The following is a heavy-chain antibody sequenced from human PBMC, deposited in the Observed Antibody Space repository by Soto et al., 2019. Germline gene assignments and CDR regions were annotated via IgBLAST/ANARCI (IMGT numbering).Heavy chain of an antibody. V-gene: IGHV3-48*02. CDR3: ASDRSLGSNWYYYLES. CDR2: ISSSSSNI. CDR1: GFTFSSRA. D-gene: IGHD3-16*01. Sequence: PXVSLRLSCTASGFTFSSRAMNWVRQFPGRGLEWVSYISSSSSNIDYADSVKGRFTVSRDNAKNSLYLQMKTLRDEDTAVYYCASDRSLGSNWYYYLESWGQGTLVTVSS. J-gene: IGHJ4*02.